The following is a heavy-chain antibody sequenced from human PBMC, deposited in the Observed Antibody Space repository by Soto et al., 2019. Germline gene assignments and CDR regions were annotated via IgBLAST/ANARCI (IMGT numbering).Heavy chain of an antibody. V-gene: IGHV4-34*01. J-gene: IGHJ6*02. Sequence: NPSETLSLTCAVYGGSFSGYYWSWIRQPPGKGLEWIGEINHSGSTNYSPSLKSRVTISVDTSKNQFSLKLTSVTAADTAVYYCARIVLMVPGGYYYGMDVWGQGTTVTVSS. CDR1: GGSFSGYY. CDR2: INHSGST. D-gene: IGHD2-8*01. CDR3: ARIVLMVPGGYYYGMDV.